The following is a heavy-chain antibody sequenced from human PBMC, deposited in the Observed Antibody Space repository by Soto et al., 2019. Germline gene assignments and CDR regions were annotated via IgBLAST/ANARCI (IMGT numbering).Heavy chain of an antibody. Sequence: QITLKESGPTLVKPTQTLTVTCTFSGFSLSTSGAGVGWIRQSPGKAPEWLALISWKDEKRYNPGLKSRLTITEDTSKNQVVLTMTDLAPVDTATYFCAHRYGGTSYRWYFDSWGEGTLVTVSS. J-gene: IGHJ4*02. V-gene: IGHV2-5*01. CDR3: AHRYGGTSYRWYFDS. CDR2: ISWKDEK. CDR1: GFSLSTSGAG. D-gene: IGHD3-16*02.